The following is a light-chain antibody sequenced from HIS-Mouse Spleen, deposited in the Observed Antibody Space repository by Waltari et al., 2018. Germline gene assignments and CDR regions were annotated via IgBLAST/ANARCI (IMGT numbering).Light chain of an antibody. CDR3: QVWDSSSDHHVV. Sequence: SYVLTQPPSVSVAPGKTARITCGGNNIGSKSVHWYQQKPGQAPVLVVYDDSDRPSGIPGGFSGSNSGNTATLTISRGEAGDEADYYCQVWDSSSDHHVVFGGGTKLTVL. CDR2: DDS. CDR1: NIGSKS. V-gene: IGLV3-21*03. J-gene: IGLJ2*01.